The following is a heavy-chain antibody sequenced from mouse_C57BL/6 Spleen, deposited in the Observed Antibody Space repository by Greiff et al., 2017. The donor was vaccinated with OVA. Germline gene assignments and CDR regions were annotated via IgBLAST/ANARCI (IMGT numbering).Heavy chain of an antibody. D-gene: IGHD2-4*01. CDR2: IDPNSGGT. J-gene: IGHJ4*01. CDR1: GYTFTSYW. Sequence: QVHVKQPGAELVKPGASVKLSCKASGYTFTSYWMHWVKQRPGRGLEWIGRIDPNSGGTKYNEKFKSKATLTVDKPSSTAYMQLSSLTSEDSAVYYCARLEIYYDYSRSFYAMDYWGQGTSVTVSS. CDR3: ARLEIYYDYSRSFYAMDY. V-gene: IGHV1-72*01.